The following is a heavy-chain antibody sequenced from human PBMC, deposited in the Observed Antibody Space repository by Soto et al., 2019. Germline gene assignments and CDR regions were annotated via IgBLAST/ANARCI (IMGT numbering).Heavy chain of an antibody. CDR3: AREAIVVVPAAMVSSYYYYYGMDV. CDR2: ISGSGGST. J-gene: IGHJ6*02. D-gene: IGHD2-2*01. Sequence: GGSLRLSCAASGVTFSSYAMSWVRQAPGKELEWVSAISGSGGSTYYADSVKGRFTISRDNSKNTLYLQMNSLRAEDTAVYYCAREAIVVVPAAMVSSYYYYYGMDVWGQGTTVTV. V-gene: IGHV3-23*01. CDR1: GVTFSSYA.